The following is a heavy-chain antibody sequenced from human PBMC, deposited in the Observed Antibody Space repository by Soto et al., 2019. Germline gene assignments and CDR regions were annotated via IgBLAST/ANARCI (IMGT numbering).Heavy chain of an antibody. CDR1: GFTFSSYG. CDR2: SSATGAGT. J-gene: IGHJ4*02. V-gene: IGHV3-23*01. CDR3: AKDRRAGGNYGFYSDF. D-gene: IGHD1-7*01. Sequence: LRLSCAASGFTFSSYGMTWVRQAPGKGLEWVLFSSATGAGTYYADSVKGRFTISRDNSKNTLYLQMTSLRADDTAVYYCAKDRRAGGNYGFYSDFWGQGALVTVSS.